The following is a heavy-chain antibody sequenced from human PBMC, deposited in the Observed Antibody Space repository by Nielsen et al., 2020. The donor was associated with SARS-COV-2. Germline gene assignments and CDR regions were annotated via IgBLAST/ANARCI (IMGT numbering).Heavy chain of an antibody. J-gene: IGHJ1*01. D-gene: IGHD6-6*01. CDR1: GGSFSGYY. CDR3: ARPKYPLGAARKEYFQH. Sequence: SETLSLTCAVYGGSFSGYYWSWIRQPPGKGLEWIGEINHSGSTNYNPSLKSRVTISVDTSKNQFSLKLSSVTAADTAVYYCARPKYPLGAARKEYFQHWGQGTLVTVS. CDR2: INHSGST. V-gene: IGHV4-34*01.